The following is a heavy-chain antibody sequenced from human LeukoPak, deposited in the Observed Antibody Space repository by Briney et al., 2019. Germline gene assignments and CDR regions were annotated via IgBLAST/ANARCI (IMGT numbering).Heavy chain of an antibody. V-gene: IGHV1-46*01. D-gene: IGHD2-15*01. CDR2: INPSGGST. J-gene: IGHJ4*02. CDR3: ARDEDCSGGSCYGGGFDY. Sequence: EASVKVSCKASGYTFTSYYMHWVRQAPGQGLEWMGIINPSGGSTSYAQKFQGRVTMTRDMSTSTVYMELSSLRSEDTAVYYCARDEDCSGGSCYGGGFDYWGQGTLVTVSS. CDR1: GYTFTSYY.